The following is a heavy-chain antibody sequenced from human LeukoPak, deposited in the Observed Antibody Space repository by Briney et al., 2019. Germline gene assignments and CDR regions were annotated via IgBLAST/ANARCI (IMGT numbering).Heavy chain of an antibody. CDR1: GLSFSRNG. Sequence: GGSLRLSCAASGLSFSRNGMHWVRQAPGKGLEWVAFIRYDGSNKYYADSVKDRFTISRDNSKNTLYLQMNSLRAEDTAVYYCARRAGAYSHPYDYWGQGTLVTVSS. J-gene: IGHJ4*02. V-gene: IGHV3-30*02. CDR3: ARRAGAYSHPYDY. CDR2: IRYDGSNK. D-gene: IGHD4/OR15-4a*01.